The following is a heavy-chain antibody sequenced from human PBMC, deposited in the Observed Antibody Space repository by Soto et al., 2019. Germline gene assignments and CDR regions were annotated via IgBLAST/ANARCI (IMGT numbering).Heavy chain of an antibody. CDR1: GFTFSNNA. J-gene: IGHJ6*03. D-gene: IGHD6-6*01. CDR2: IWYDGNNK. Sequence: QVQLVESGGGVVQPGRSLRLSCAASGFTFSNNAMHWVRQAPGKGLEWVAVIWYDGNNKYYADSVKGRFTISRDNSKNTLYLQMNSLRAEHTAVYYCARDCRIAVRSGSMDVWGKGTTVTVSS. CDR3: ARDCRIAVRSGSMDV. V-gene: IGHV3-33*01.